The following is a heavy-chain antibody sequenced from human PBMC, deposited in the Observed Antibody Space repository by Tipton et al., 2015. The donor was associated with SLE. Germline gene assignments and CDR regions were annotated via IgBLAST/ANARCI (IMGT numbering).Heavy chain of an antibody. CDR2: IKSNTDGGAT. V-gene: IGHV3-15*01. Sequence: GSLRLSCVVSGITFSNAWMTWVRQAPGKGLEWVGRIKSNTDGGATDYVAPVKGRFTISRDDSKNTLSLQMNSLKSEDTAVYYCTTDVYFYGSGTLDAFDIWGQGTMVTVSS. CDR1: GITFSNAW. CDR3: TTDVYFYGSGTLDAFDI. J-gene: IGHJ3*02. D-gene: IGHD3-10*01.